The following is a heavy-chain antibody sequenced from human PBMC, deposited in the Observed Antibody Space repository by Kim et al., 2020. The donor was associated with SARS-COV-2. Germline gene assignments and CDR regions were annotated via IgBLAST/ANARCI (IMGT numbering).Heavy chain of an antibody. D-gene: IGHD6-13*01. Sequence: YYADSVKGRFTISRDNAKNSLYLQMNSLRAEDTAVYYCARVKQLRGGFDYWGQGTLVTVSS. CDR3: ARVKQLRGGFDY. J-gene: IGHJ4*02. V-gene: IGHV3-21*01.